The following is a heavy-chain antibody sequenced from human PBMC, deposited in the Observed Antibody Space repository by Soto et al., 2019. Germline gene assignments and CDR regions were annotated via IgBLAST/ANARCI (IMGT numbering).Heavy chain of an antibody. J-gene: IGHJ4*02. CDR2: INPNTGGI. V-gene: IGHV1-2*02. Sequence: ASVKVSCKASGYSFTGYYLHWVRQAPGQGLEWMGWINPNTGGINYAQRFQGRVTLTRDTSISTAYMELSRLTSDDTAVYYCARFSSGFDYWGQGTLVTVSS. CDR1: GYSFTGYY. CDR3: ARFSSGFDY. D-gene: IGHD6-19*01.